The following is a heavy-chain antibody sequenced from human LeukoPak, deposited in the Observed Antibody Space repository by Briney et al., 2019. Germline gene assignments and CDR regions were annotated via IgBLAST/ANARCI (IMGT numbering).Heavy chain of an antibody. CDR1: GFTFSNAW. Sequence: PGGSLRLSCAASGFTFSNAWMKRKTDGETTDYAAPMKGRFTIPRDDSKNTLYLQMNSLKTEDTAVYHCTIDSMVRGIIPWTYRDIDHDYWGQGTLVTVSS. D-gene: IGHD3-10*01. V-gene: IGHV3-15*01. J-gene: IGHJ4*02. CDR3: TIDSMVRGIIPWTYRDIDHDY. CDR2: RKTDGETT.